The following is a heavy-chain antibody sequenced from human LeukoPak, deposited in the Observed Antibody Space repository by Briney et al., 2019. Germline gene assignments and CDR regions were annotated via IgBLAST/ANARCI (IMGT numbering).Heavy chain of an antibody. D-gene: IGHD2-8*01. J-gene: IGHJ2*01. V-gene: IGHV3-53*01. CDR3: ARVLLDTNGDQYWYYDL. CDR1: GFTVSSNY. CDR2: IYKAGNT. Sequence: GGSLRLSCAASGFTVSSNYMNWVREAPGRGPEWGSVIYKAGNTFYADSVKGRFTMSKDNSKNTLYLQMNSLRAEDTAVYYCARVLLDTNGDQYWYYDLWGRGTLVTVSS.